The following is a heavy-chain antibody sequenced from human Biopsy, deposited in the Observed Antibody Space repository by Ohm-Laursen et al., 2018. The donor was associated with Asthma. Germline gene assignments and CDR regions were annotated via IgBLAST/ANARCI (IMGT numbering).Heavy chain of an antibody. CDR1: GYTFTNYA. CDR2: INAGNGNT. Sequence: SVKVSCNASGYTFTNYAIHWVRQAPGQRPEWMGWINAGNGNTKYSQKFQGRVTITRDTSASTAYMELSSLRSEDTAVYYCASSIAVADSDAFDIWGQGTMVTVSS. V-gene: IGHV1-3*01. CDR3: ASSIAVADSDAFDI. J-gene: IGHJ3*02. D-gene: IGHD6-19*01.